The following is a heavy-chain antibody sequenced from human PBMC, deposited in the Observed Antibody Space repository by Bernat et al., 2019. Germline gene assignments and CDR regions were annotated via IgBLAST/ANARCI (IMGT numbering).Heavy chain of an antibody. CDR1: GFTFSSYA. Sequence: EVQLLESGGGLVQPGGSLRLSCAASGFTFSSYAMSWVRQAPGKGLELVSAISGSGGSTYYADSVKGRFTISRDNSKNTLYLQMNSLRAEDTAVYYCAKDARGGTVLLWFGELFYWGQGTLVTVSS. D-gene: IGHD3-10*01. J-gene: IGHJ4*02. V-gene: IGHV3-23*01. CDR2: ISGSGGST. CDR3: AKDARGGTVLLWFGELFY.